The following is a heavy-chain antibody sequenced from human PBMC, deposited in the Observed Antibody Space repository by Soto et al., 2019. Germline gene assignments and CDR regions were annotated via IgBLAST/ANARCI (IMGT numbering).Heavy chain of an antibody. CDR2: INHSGST. J-gene: IGHJ6*02. V-gene: IGHV4-34*01. CDR1: GGSFSDYY. Sequence: QVHLQQWGAGLLKPSETLSLTCAVYGGSFSDYYWSWIRQPPGKGLERIGEINHSGSTNYNPSLKSRVTISEDTSKNQVSLKLSSVTAADTAVYYCARGNFYYGMDVWGQGTTVTVSS. CDR3: ARGNFYYGMDV.